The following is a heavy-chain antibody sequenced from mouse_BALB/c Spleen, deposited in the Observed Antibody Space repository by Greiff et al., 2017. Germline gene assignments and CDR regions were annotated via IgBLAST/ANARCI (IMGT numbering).Heavy chain of an antibody. CDR2: ISSGSSTI. CDR3: ARGGYGNYGDY. Sequence: EVKLVESRGGLVQPGGSRKLSCAASGFTFSSFGMHWVRQAPEKGLEWVAYISSGSSTIYYADTVKGRFTISRDNPKNTLFLQMTSLRSEDTAMYYCARGGYGNYGDYWGQGTTLTVSS. J-gene: IGHJ2*01. D-gene: IGHD2-10*02. V-gene: IGHV5-17*02. CDR1: GFTFSSFG.